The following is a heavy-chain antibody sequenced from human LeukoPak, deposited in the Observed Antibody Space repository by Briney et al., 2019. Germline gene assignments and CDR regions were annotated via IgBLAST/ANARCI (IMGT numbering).Heavy chain of an antibody. V-gene: IGHV4-39*07. CDR1: GGSISSYY. Sequence: SETQSLTCTVSGGSISSYYWGWIRQPPGKGLEWIGSIYYSGSTYYNPSLKSRVTISVDTSKNQFSLKLSSVTAADTAVYYCARGPYIGAFDIWGQGTMVTVSS. J-gene: IGHJ3*02. D-gene: IGHD5-12*01. CDR2: IYYSGST. CDR3: ARGPYIGAFDI.